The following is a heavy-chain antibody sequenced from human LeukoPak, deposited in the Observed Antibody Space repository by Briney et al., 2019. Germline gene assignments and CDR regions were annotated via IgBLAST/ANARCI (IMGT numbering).Heavy chain of an antibody. J-gene: IGHJ4*02. Sequence: GGSLRLSCAASGFSFSDYAVHWVRQPPGKGLEWVAIISYDGSNKLYADSVKGRFTISRDNSKKTLYLQMNSLRAEDTAVYYCARDLRWLQCFDYWGQGTLVTVSS. V-gene: IGHV3-30-3*01. CDR2: ISYDGSNK. CDR1: GFSFSDYA. CDR3: ARDLRWLQCFDY. D-gene: IGHD5-24*01.